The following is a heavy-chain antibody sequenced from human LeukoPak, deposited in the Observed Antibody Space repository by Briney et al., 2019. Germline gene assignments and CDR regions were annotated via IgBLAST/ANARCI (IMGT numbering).Heavy chain of an antibody. D-gene: IGHD3-3*01. CDR2: ISVYNGKT. V-gene: IGHV1-18*01. CDR3: ARSSAYDFWSGYPWYNWFDP. Sequence: GASVKVSCKASGYTFTTYGISWVRQAPGQGLEWMGWISVYNGKTNYAQKLQGRVTMTTDTSTSTAYMELRSLRSDDTAVYYCARSSAYDFWSGYPWYNWFDPWGQGTLVTVSS. CDR1: GYTFTTYG. J-gene: IGHJ5*02.